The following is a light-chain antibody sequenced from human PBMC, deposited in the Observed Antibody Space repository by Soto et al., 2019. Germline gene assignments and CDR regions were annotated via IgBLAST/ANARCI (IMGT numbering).Light chain of an antibody. CDR2: GAS. Sequence: ERVLTQSPGTLCLSQGERATLSSTASQSVSSSYLAWYQQKPGQAPRLLIYGASSRATGIPDRFSGSGSGTDFTLTISRLEPEDFAVYYCQQYGSSLITFGQGTRLEIK. CDR1: QSVSSSY. V-gene: IGKV3-20*01. CDR3: QQYGSSLIT. J-gene: IGKJ5*01.